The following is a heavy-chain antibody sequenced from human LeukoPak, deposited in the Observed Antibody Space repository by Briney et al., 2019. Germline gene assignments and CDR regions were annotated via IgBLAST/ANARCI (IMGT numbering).Heavy chain of an antibody. V-gene: IGHV1-69*06. J-gene: IGHJ3*02. CDR3: AGGYSGYDSAVNAFDI. CDR2: IIPIFGTA. Sequence: SVKVSCKASGGTFGSYAISWVRQAPGQGLEWMGGIIPIFGTANYAQKFQGRVTITADKSTSTAYMELSSLRSEDTAVYYCAGGYSGYDSAVNAFDIWGQGTMVTVSS. D-gene: IGHD5-12*01. CDR1: GGTFGSYA.